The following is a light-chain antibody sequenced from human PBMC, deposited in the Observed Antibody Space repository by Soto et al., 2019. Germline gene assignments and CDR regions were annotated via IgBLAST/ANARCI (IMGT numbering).Light chain of an antibody. Sequence: EIVLTQSPGTLSLSPGERATLSCRASQSVSSSYLAWYQQKPGQAPRLLIYGASSRATGIPDRFCGRGSGTDFTVTISRLEPEEFAVYYCQQYGSSPRTFGQGTKVEIE. CDR1: QSVSSSY. CDR3: QQYGSSPRT. CDR2: GAS. J-gene: IGKJ1*01. V-gene: IGKV3-20*01.